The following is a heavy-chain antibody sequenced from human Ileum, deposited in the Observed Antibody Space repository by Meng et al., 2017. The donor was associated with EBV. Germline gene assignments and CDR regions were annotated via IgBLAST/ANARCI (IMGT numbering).Heavy chain of an antibody. Sequence: VTLGQVGPWGTNPCSLVKVCCKSSGSTFSVYGISWVRQAPGQGLEWMGGIIPALGTPKYARKFQDRLIITADKSTSTGYMELHSLTSNDTAVYFCARGTGADYWGQGTLVTVSS. V-gene: IGHV1-69*06. CDR1: GSTFSVYG. D-gene: IGHD3-10*01. CDR3: ARGTGADY. J-gene: IGHJ4*02. CDR2: IIPALGTP.